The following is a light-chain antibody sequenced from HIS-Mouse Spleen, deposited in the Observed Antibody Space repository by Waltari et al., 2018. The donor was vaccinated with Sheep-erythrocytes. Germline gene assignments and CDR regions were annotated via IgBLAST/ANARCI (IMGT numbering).Light chain of an antibody. CDR3: SSYTSSSTWV. V-gene: IGLV2-14*03. Sequence: QSALTQPASVSVSPGQSITIPCPGTSSDLGGSNYFSWYQQHPGKAPKHMIYDVSNRPSGVSNRFSGSKSGNTASLTISGLQAEDEADYYCSSYTSSSTWVFGGGTKLTVL. J-gene: IGLJ3*02. CDR1: SSDLGGSNY. CDR2: DVS.